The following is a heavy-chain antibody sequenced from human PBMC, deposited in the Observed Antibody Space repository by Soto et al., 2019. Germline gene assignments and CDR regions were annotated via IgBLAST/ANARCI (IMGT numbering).Heavy chain of an antibody. D-gene: IGHD5-18*01. CDR3: ARDAVVDTAMVTSAFDI. J-gene: IGHJ3*02. CDR2: IYSGGST. V-gene: IGHV3-66*01. Sequence: GGSLRLSCAASGFTVSSNYMSWVRQAPGMGLEWVSVIYSGGSTYYADSVKGRLTISRDNSKNTLYLQMNSLRAEDTAVYYCARDAVVDTAMVTSAFDIWGQGTMVTVSS. CDR1: GFTVSSNY.